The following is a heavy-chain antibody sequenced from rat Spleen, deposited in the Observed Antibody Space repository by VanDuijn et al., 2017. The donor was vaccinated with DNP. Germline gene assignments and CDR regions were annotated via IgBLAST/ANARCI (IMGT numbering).Heavy chain of an antibody. J-gene: IGHJ2*01. V-gene: IGHV4-2*01. Sequence: EVKLVESGGGLVQPGMSLKLSCSASGFNFTDYWMGWVRQPPAKGLEWIAEVNQDSRTIKYLPSLKDKFTISRDNAQNTLFLQMSKLGSEDTAIYYCARAQNYGIHVDYFDYWGQGVMVTVSS. D-gene: IGHD1-11*01. CDR1: GFNFTDYW. CDR3: ARAQNYGIHVDYFDY. CDR2: VNQDSRTI.